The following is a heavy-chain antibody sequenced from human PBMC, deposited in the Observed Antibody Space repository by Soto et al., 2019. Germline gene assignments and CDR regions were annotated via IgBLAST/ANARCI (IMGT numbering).Heavy chain of an antibody. V-gene: IGHV4-39*01. J-gene: IGHJ4*02. CDR3: ARGEPTGVPAAYYFDY. Sequence: SETLSLTCTVSGGSISSSSYYWGWIRQPPGKGLEWIGSIYYSGSTYYNPSLKSRVTISVDTSKNQFSLKLSSVTAADTAVYYCARGEPTGVPAAYYFDYWGQGTLVTVSS. D-gene: IGHD2-2*01. CDR1: GGSISSSSYY. CDR2: IYYSGST.